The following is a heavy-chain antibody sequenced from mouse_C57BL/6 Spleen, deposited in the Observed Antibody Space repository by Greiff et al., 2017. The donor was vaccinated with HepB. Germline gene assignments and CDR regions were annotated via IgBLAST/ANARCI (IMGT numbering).Heavy chain of an antibody. CDR3: AREELESLYYYAMDY. V-gene: IGHV1-82*01. CDR1: GYAFSSSW. CDR2: IYPGDGDT. D-gene: IGHD4-1*01. Sequence: QVQLQQSGPELVKPGASVKISCKASGYAFSSSWMNWVKQRPGKGLEWIGRIYPGDGDTNYNGKFKGKATLTADKSSSTAYMQLSSLTSEDSAVYFCAREELESLYYYAMDYWGQGTSVTVSS. J-gene: IGHJ4*01.